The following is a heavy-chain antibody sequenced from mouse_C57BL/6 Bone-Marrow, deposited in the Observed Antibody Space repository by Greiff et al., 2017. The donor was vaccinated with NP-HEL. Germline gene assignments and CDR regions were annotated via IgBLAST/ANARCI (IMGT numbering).Heavy chain of an antibody. CDR3: ARTYDGYLAWFDY. V-gene: IGHV1-19*01. D-gene: IGHD2-3*01. CDR1: GYTFTDYY. CDR2: INPYNGGT. Sequence: EVQLQQSGPVLVKPGASVKMSCKASGYTFTDYYMNWVKQSHGKSIEWIGVINPYNGGTSYNHNVNVKATFTVDNSTRTAYMVLNSLTSEDSAVYYCARTYDGYLAWFDYWGQGTLVTVFA. J-gene: IGHJ3*01.